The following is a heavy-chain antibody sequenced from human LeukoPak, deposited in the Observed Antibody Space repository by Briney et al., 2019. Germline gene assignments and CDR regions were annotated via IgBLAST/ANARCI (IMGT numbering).Heavy chain of an antibody. J-gene: IGHJ4*02. V-gene: IGHV3-30*02. Sequence: PGGSLRLSRAASGFTFSSYGMHWVRQAPGKGLEWVTFIQYDGSNKYYADSVKGRFTISRDNSKNTVYLQMNSLRTEDTAVYYCARSLTMVRAYDYWGQGTLVTVSS. D-gene: IGHD3-10*01. CDR3: ARSLTMVRAYDY. CDR2: IQYDGSNK. CDR1: GFTFSSYG.